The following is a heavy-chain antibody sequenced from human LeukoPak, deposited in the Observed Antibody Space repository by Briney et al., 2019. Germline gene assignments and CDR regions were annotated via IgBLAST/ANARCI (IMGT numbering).Heavy chain of an antibody. D-gene: IGHD4-17*01. CDR1: GFTFSSYW. V-gene: IGHV3-74*01. CDR2: INSDGSST. Sequence: PGGSLRLSCAASGFTFSSYWIHWVRQAPGKGLVWVSRINSDGSSTSYADSVKGRFTISRDNAKNTLYLQMNSLRAEDTAVYYCTSTADYGDPDYWGQGTLVTVSS. CDR3: TSTADYGDPDY. J-gene: IGHJ4*02.